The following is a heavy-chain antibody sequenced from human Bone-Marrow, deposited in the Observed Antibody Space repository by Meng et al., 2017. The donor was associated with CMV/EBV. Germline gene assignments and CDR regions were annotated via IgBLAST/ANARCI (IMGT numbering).Heavy chain of an antibody. V-gene: IGHV3-21*01. J-gene: IGHJ6*02. CDR2: ISSSSSYI. CDR3: ARGAIVLMVYARSDGMDV. D-gene: IGHD2-8*01. CDR1: GFTFSSYS. Sequence: GGSLRLSCAASGFTFSSYSMNWVRQAPGKGLEWVSSISSSSSYIYYADSVKGRFTISRDNAKNSLYLQMNSLRAEDTAVYCCARGAIVLMVYARSDGMDVWGQGTTVPVSS.